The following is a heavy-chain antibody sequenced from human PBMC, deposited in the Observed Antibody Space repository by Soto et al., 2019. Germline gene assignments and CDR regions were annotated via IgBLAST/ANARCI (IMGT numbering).Heavy chain of an antibody. Sequence: PGGSLRLSCAASGFPFRRDAMHGVRTAPGKGLEWVAVISYDGSNKYYADSVKGRFTISRDNSKNTLYLQMNSLRAEDTAVYYCATNRRDIVVVTADDAFDIWGQGTMVTVSS. CDR3: ATNRRDIVVVTADDAFDI. V-gene: IGHV3-30-3*01. J-gene: IGHJ3*02. CDR2: ISYDGSNK. D-gene: IGHD2-21*02. CDR1: GFPFRRDA.